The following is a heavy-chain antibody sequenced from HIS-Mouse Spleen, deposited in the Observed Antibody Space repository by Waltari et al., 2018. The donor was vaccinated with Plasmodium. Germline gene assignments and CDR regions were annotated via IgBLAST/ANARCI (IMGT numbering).Heavy chain of an antibody. V-gene: IGHV3-7*01. J-gene: IGHJ2*01. CDR1: GFRFGSYW. CDR2: IKQDGSEK. CDR3: ASSWYWYFDL. Sequence: EVQLVESGGGLVQSGGSLRLSCAASGFRFGSYWMSWVRQAPGKGREWVANIKQDGSEKYYVDSVKGRFTISRDNAKNSLYLQMNSLRAEDTAVYYCASSWYWYFDLWGRGTLVIVSS. D-gene: IGHD6-13*01.